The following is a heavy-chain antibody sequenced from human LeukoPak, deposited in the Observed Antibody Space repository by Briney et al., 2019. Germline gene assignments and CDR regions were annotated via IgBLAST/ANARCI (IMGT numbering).Heavy chain of an antibody. Sequence: GGSLRLSCAASGFTVSSNYMSWVRQAPGKGLEWVSVIYSGGSTYYADSVKGRSTISRDNSKNTLYLQMNSLRAEDTAVYYCASEALRAHYDSSGYYPKIDYWGQGTLVTVSS. D-gene: IGHD3-22*01. CDR2: IYSGGST. J-gene: IGHJ4*02. CDR1: GFTVSSNY. V-gene: IGHV3-66*01. CDR3: ASEALRAHYDSSGYYPKIDY.